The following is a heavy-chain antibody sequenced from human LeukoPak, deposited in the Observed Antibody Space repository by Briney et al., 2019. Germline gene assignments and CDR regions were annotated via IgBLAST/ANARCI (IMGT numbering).Heavy chain of an antibody. D-gene: IGHD1-1*01. V-gene: IGHV4-39*01. CDR3: ARQKLERGMDV. J-gene: IGHJ6*02. CDR1: GGSISSSSYY. Sequence: PSETLSLTCTVSGGSISSSSYYWGWIRQPPGKGLGWIGSIYYSGSTYYNPSLKSRVTISVDTSKNQFSLKLSSVTAADTAVYYCARQKLERGMDVWGQGTTVTVSS. CDR2: IYYSGST.